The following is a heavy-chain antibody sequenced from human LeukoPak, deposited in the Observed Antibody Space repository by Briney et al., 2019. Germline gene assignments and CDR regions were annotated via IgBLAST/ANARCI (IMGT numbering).Heavy chain of an antibody. CDR3: ARVAGSIDY. Sequence: ASVKVSCKASGYTFTSYDINWVRQASGQGLEWMGWINLKSGYTGYAQKFQGRVTITRDTSISTAYMEINSLRSEDTAVYYCARVAGSIDYWGQGTLVTGSS. J-gene: IGHJ4*02. CDR2: INLKSGYT. D-gene: IGHD3-10*01. CDR1: GYTFTSYD. V-gene: IGHV1-8*03.